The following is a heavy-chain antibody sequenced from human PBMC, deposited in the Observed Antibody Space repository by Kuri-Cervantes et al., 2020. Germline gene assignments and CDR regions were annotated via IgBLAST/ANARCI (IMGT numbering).Heavy chain of an antibody. CDR3: ARAGSGRGWFDP. D-gene: IGHD3-10*01. CDR1: GGSFSGYY. CDR2: INHSGST. J-gene: IGHJ5*02. Sequence: SETLSLTCAVYGGSFSGYYWSWIRQPPGKGLEWIGEINHSGSTNYNPSLKSRVTISVDTSKKQFFLKLSSVTAADTAVYYCARAGSGRGWFDPWGQGTLVTVSS. V-gene: IGHV4-34*01.